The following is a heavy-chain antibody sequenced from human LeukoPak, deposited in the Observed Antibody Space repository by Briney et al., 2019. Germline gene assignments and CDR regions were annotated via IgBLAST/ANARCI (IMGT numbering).Heavy chain of an antibody. V-gene: IGHV4-59*08. Sequence: SETLSLTCSVSGDSISSYYWSWIRQPPGKGLEWIGFMHFSGSTNYNPSLKSRVTISVDTSKNQFSLKLSSVTAADTAVYYCARGDYGDYVGPIYYYYYMDVWGKGTTVTISS. CDR3: ARGDYGDYVGPIYYYYYMDV. J-gene: IGHJ6*03. D-gene: IGHD4-17*01. CDR1: GDSISSYY. CDR2: MHFSGST.